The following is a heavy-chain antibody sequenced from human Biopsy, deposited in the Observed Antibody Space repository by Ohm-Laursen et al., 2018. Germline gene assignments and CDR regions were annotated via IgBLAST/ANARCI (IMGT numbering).Heavy chain of an antibody. CDR2: ISHTGYT. CDR1: GGSFTGHY. D-gene: IGHD4-23*01. V-gene: IGHV4-59*11. J-gene: IGHJ4*02. Sequence: SDTLSLTCTVSGGSFTGHYWTWIRQPPGKGLEWIGHISHTGYTSYKSSLKSRVTISLDTSRNHFSLRLSSLTAADTAVYYCARGSNDFGGLYFPRWGQGTLLTVSS. CDR3: ARGSNDFGGLYFPR.